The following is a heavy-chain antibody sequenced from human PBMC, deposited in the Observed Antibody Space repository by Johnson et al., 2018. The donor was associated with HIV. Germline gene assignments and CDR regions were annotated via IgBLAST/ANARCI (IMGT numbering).Heavy chain of an antibody. CDR3: SSPLEAAAGPMDAFEI. Sequence: QVQLVESGGGVVQPGRSLRLSCAASGFTFSSYAMHWVRQAPGKGLEWVAVISYDGSNKYYADSVKGRFTISRDNSKNTLYLQMNSLRAEDTAVYYVSSPLEAAAGPMDAFEIWGQGTMVTVSS. CDR1: GFTFSSYA. D-gene: IGHD6-13*01. V-gene: IGHV3-30-3*01. J-gene: IGHJ3*02. CDR2: ISYDGSNK.